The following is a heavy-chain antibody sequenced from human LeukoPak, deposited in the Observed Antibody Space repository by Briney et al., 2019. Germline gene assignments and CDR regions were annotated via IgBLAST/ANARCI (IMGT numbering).Heavy chain of an antibody. CDR3: VRIAVAGTGKGFDY. CDR1: GCTFTSYD. D-gene: IGHD6-19*01. V-gene: IGHV1-8*01. J-gene: IGHJ4*02. CDR2: MNPNSGNT. Sequence: ASVKVSCKASGCTFTSYDINWVRQATGQGLEWMGWMNPNSGNTGYAQKFQGRVTMTRNTSISTAYMELSSLRSEDTAVYYCVRIAVAGTGKGFDYWGQGTLVTVSS.